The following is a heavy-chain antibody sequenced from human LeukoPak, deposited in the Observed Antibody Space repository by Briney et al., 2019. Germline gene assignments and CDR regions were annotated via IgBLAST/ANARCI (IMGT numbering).Heavy chain of an antibody. J-gene: IGHJ4*02. V-gene: IGHV3-7*01. Sequence: GGSLRLSCAASGFTFSSYAMHWVRQAPGKGLEWVANIKEDGSDKNYVDSLKGRFTISRDNAKNSLYLQMNSLRAEDTAVYFCARDAGYRYDKFDYWGQGIQVTVSS. CDR3: ARDAGYRYDKFDY. CDR1: GFTFSSYA. D-gene: IGHD5-18*01. CDR2: IKEDGSDK.